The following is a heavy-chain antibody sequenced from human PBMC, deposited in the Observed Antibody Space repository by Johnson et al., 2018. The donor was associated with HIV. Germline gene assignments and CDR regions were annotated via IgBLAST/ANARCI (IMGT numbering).Heavy chain of an antibody. D-gene: IGHD6-13*01. CDR3: ARGVYSSSWYGAFDI. CDR1: GFTVSSNY. J-gene: IGHJ3*02. CDR2: ICGGGSGGST. Sequence: VQLVESGGGLIQPGGSLRLSCAASGFTVSSNYMSWVRQAPGKGLEWVSVICGGGSGGSTYSVDSVKGRFTISRDNSKNTLYLQMNSLRAEDTAVYYCARGVYSSSWYGAFDIWGQGTMVTVSS. V-gene: IGHV3-53*01.